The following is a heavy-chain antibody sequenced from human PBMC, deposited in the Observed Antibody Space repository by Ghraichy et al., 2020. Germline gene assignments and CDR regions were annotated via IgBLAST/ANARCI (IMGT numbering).Heavy chain of an antibody. V-gene: IGHV3-30*04. CDR1: GFTFSSYP. CDR2: IGYDGREQ. J-gene: IGHJ4*02. Sequence: GGSLRLSCAASGFTFSSYPMHWVRQAPGKGLEWVAVIGYDGREQYYADSVKGRFTISRDDTKNTLYLQMDSLRPEDTALYFCARDWIRGAPDYFDSWGQGTLVTVSS. D-gene: IGHD3-10*01. CDR3: ARDWIRGAPDYFDS.